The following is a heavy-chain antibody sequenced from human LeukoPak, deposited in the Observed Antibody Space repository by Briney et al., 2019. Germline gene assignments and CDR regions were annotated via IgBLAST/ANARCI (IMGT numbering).Heavy chain of an antibody. V-gene: IGHV3-23*01. CDR3: AKTSVGEGRIIGSGYFDN. CDR2: ISGSGTVT. D-gene: IGHD2-15*01. CDR1: GFTFSNHA. Sequence: PGGSLRLSCAASGFTFSNHAMNWVRHAPGKGLVWVSIISGSGTVTYYADSVKGRFTISRDNSKNTLYLQMNSLRAEDTAVYYCAKTSVGEGRIIGSGYFDNWGQGTLVTVSS. J-gene: IGHJ4*02.